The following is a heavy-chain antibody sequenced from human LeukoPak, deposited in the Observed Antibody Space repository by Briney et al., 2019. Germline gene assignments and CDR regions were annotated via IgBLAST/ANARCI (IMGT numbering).Heavy chain of an antibody. CDR1: GFTFSSYS. D-gene: IGHD5-18*01. V-gene: IGHV3-21*01. Sequence: GESLRLSCAASGFTFSSYSMNWVRQAPGKGLEWVSSISSASTYIYYADSVKGRFTISRDNAKNSLYLQMNSLRAEDTAMYYCARLVWDTTMADGDIDSWSQGTLLIVSS. CDR2: ISSASTYI. J-gene: IGHJ4*02. CDR3: ARLVWDTTMADGDIDS.